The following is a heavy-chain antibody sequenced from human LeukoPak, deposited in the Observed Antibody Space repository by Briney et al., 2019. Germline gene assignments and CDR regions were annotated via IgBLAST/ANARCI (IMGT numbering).Heavy chain of an antibody. CDR1: GFTVSSNY. CDR3: ARDRYCSGGNCYRFEP. Sequence: GGSLRPSCAASGFTVSSNYMSWLRQAPGKGLEGVSVIYSGGNTYYADSVKGRFTISRDNSKNTLYLQMNSLRAEDTAVYYYARDRYCSGGNCYRFEPWGQGTLVTVSS. V-gene: IGHV3-53*01. CDR2: IYSGGNT. J-gene: IGHJ5*02. D-gene: IGHD2-15*01.